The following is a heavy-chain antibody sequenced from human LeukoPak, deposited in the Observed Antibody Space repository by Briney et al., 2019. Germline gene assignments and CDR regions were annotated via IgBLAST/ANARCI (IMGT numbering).Heavy chain of an antibody. J-gene: IGHJ5*02. CDR2: INNEAST. CDR1: GFSFSGNH. D-gene: IGHD3-10*01. V-gene: IGHV3-66*01. Sequence: PGGSLRLSCAASGFSFSGNHMSWVRQAPGKGLEWVSLINNEASTDYADSVKGRFSISRDYSKNTLYLQLNSLKAEDTAVYYCANGSGVFDPWGQGTLVTVSS. CDR3: ANGSGVFDP.